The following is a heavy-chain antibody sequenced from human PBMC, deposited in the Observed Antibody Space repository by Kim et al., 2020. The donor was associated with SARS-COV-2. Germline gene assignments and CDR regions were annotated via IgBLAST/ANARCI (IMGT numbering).Heavy chain of an antibody. Sequence: GGSLRLSCAASGFTFSSYWMSWVRQAPGKGLEWVANIKQDGSEKYYVDSVKGLFTISRDNAKNSLYLQMNSLRAEDTAVYYCARDGKMTTVLLHFQGAYDYWGQGTLVTVSS. CDR3: ARDGKMTTVLLHFQGAYDY. V-gene: IGHV3-7*01. CDR1: GFTFSSYW. D-gene: IGHD4-4*01. J-gene: IGHJ4*02. CDR2: IKQDGSEK.